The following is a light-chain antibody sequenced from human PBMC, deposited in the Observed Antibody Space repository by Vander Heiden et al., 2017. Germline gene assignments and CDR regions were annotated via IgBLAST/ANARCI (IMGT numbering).Light chain of an antibody. CDR1: SSNIGAGYD. CDR2: GNS. J-gene: IGLJ3*02. CDR3: QSYDSSLEV. V-gene: IGLV1-40*01. Sequence: QSVLTQPPSVSGAPGQRVTISCTGSSSNIGAGYDVHWYQQLPGTAPKLLIYGNSNRPSGVPDRFSGSKSGTSASLAITGLQAEDEADYYCQSYDSSLEVFGGGTKLTGL.